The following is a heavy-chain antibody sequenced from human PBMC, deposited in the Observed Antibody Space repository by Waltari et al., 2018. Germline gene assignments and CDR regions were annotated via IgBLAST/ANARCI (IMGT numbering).Heavy chain of an antibody. J-gene: IGHJ6*02. D-gene: IGHD3-10*01. CDR3: ARTRRNYYGSGSSYGMDV. CDR1: GYTFTGYY. V-gene: IGHV1-2*02. Sequence: QVQLVQSGAEVKKPGASVKVSCKASGYTFTGYYMHWVRQAPGQGLEWMGWINPNSGGTNYAQKFQGRVTMTRDTSSSTAYMELSRLRSDDTAVYYCARTRRNYYGSGSSYGMDVWGQGTTVTVSS. CDR2: INPNSGGT.